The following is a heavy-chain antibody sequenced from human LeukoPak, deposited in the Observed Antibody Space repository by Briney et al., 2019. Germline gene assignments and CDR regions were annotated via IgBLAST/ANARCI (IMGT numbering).Heavy chain of an antibody. V-gene: IGHV3-23*01. J-gene: IGHJ4*02. CDR1: GFTFSDSV. CDR2: ISGDGGVT. CDR3: ANVGWCANNCFRTHDY. Sequence: GGPLRLSCVASGFTFSDSVMSWVRQAPGKGLEWVSAISGDGGVTYYAASVKGRFTISRDNSKKAVYLQICSLRAEDTATYYCANVGWCANNCFRTHDYWGEGALVTVSS. D-gene: IGHD1-20*01.